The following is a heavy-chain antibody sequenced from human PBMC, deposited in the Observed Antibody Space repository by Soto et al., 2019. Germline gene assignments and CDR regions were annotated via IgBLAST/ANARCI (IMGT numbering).Heavy chain of an antibody. D-gene: IGHD5-18*01. J-gene: IGHJ4*02. CDR1: GFTFSRYW. V-gene: IGHV3-74*01. CDR3: ARGGANTAMAHDY. Sequence: GSLRLSCAASGFTFSRYWMHWVRQAPGKGLVWVSRISYDESTTDYADSVKGRFTISRDSAKNTLYLQMNSLRAEDTAVYFCARGGANTAMAHDYWGQGTLVTVSS. CDR2: ISYDESTT.